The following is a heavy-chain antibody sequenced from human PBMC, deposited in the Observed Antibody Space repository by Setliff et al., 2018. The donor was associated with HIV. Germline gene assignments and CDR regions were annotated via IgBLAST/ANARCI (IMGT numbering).Heavy chain of an antibody. CDR3: AKPTSGMYPRAFDL. CDR1: GSGYSTFD. CDR2: VSPDGYEK. D-gene: IGHD1-26*01. Sequence: GGSLRLSCAAFGSGYSTFDMDWVRQTPGKGLEWVADVSPDGYEKRYADFVKGRFTVSRDNSKNILFLQMDSLGAEDMGIYYCAKPTSGMYPRAFDLWGRGTVVTVSS. J-gene: IGHJ3*01. V-gene: IGHV3-23*01.